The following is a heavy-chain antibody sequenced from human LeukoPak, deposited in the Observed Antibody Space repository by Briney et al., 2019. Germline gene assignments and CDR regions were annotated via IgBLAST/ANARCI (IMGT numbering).Heavy chain of an antibody. V-gene: IGHV3-33*06. CDR1: GFTFSSYG. CDR3: AKVTVVPAATPAEYFQH. J-gene: IGHJ1*01. D-gene: IGHD2-2*01. Sequence: PGGSLRLSCAASGFTFSSYGMHWVRQAPGKGLEWVAVIWYDGSNKYYADSVKGRFTISRDNSKNTLYLQMNSLRAEDTAVYYCAKVTVVPAATPAEYFQHWGQGTLVTVSS. CDR2: IWYDGSNK.